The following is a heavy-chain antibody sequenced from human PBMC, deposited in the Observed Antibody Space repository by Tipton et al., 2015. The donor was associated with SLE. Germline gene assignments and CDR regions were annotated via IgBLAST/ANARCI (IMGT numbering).Heavy chain of an antibody. CDR1: DYSISNGYY. J-gene: IGHJ3*02. Sequence: TLSLTCAVSDYSISNGYYWGWIRQPPGKGLEWIGSIYHSGNTYYNPSLKSRVTISVDTSKNQFSLRLSSVTAADTAVYYCARPFTYCGGDCSPFAFDIWGQGTLVTVSS. V-gene: IGHV4-38-2*01. CDR2: IYHSGNT. CDR3: ARPFTYCGGDCSPFAFDI. D-gene: IGHD2-21*02.